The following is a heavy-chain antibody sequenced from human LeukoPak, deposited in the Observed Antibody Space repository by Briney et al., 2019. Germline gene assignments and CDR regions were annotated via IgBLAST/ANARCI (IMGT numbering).Heavy chain of an antibody. CDR1: GFTVSSNN. J-gene: IGHJ4*02. CDR3: ARGRYYDRSGYSPCDY. V-gene: IGHV3-66*01. CDR2: IHSGGNT. D-gene: IGHD3-22*01. Sequence: PGGSLRLSCADSGFTVSSNNMSWVRQAPGKGLEWVSVIHSGGNTYYADSVRGRFTISRDNSKNTLYLQMNSLGAEDTAVYYCARGRYYDRSGYSPCDYWGQGALVTVSS.